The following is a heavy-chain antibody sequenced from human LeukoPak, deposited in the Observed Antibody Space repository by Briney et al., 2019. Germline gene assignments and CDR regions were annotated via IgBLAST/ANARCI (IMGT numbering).Heavy chain of an antibody. CDR3: PCMSKVVVSNY. CDR2: INPNSGCT. CDR1: GYTFTSYD. Sequence: ASVNVSCKAPGYTFTSYDINWVRQAPGQGLEWMGWINPNSGCTNYAHKLQGRVTMTRDTSISTAYMDLSRLTSSDPHVFFLPCMSKVVVSNYWGQGTLVTVSS. J-gene: IGHJ4*02. V-gene: IGHV1-2*02. D-gene: IGHD3-22*01.